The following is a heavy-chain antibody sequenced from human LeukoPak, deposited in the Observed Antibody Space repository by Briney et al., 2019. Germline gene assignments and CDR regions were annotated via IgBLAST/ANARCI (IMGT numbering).Heavy chain of an antibody. CDR3: AKDRELLFAHCWFDL. CDR2: ISIRRVES. Sequence: PGGSLRLSCAASGVTFATYAMSSGPEAPGKGVGRGGGISIRRVESYSVDSWRGGFSLSREDSRNTRFLQMNRLGEKDTAIFYFAKDRELLFAHCWFDLWGQGTLVTVSS. V-gene: IGHV3-23*01. D-gene: IGHD3-10*01. J-gene: IGHJ5*02. CDR1: GVTFATYA.